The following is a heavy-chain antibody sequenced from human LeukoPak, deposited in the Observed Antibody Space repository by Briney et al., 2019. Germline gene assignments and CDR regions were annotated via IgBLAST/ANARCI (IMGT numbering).Heavy chain of an antibody. D-gene: IGHD3-10*01. Sequence: GASVKVSCKASGGTFSSYAISWVRQAPGQGLEWMGGIIPIFGTANYAQKFQGRVTITADESTSTAYMELSSLRSEDTAVYYCAREHAYYYGSGAPRYFDLWGRGTLVTVPS. CDR3: AREHAYYYGSGAPRYFDL. CDR1: GGTFSSYA. J-gene: IGHJ2*01. CDR2: IIPIFGTA. V-gene: IGHV1-69*13.